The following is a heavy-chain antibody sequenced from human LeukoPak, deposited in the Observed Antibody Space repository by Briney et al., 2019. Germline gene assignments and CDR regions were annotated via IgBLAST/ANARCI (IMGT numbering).Heavy chain of an antibody. CDR1: GYTFTSYA. CDR2: MNPNSGNT. V-gene: IGHV1-8*02. J-gene: IGHJ6*02. CDR3: ARGDNYYGMDV. Sequence: ASVKVSCKASGYTFTSYAMHWVRQAPGQRLEWMGWMNPNSGNTGYAQKFQGRVTMTRNTSISTAYMELSSLRSEDTAVYYCARGDNYYGMDVWGQGTTVTVSS. D-gene: IGHD3-22*01.